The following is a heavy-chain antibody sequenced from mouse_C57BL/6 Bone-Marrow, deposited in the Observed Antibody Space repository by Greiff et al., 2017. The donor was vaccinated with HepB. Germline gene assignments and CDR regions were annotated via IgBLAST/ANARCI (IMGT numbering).Heavy chain of an antibody. Sequence: VQLKESGAELAKPGASVKLSCKASGYTFTSYWMHWVKQRPGQGLEWIGYINPSSGYTMYNQKFKDKATLTADKSSSTAYMQLSSLTYEDSAVYYCAIYYGNREGFAYWGQGTLVTVSA. V-gene: IGHV1-7*01. J-gene: IGHJ3*01. CDR2: INPSSGYT. CDR1: GYTFTSYW. CDR3: AIYYGNREGFAY. D-gene: IGHD2-1*01.